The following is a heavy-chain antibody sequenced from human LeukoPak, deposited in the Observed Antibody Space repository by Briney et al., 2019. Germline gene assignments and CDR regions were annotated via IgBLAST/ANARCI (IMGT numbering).Heavy chain of an antibody. CDR3: ARYGDGYKLDY. CDR1: GGSISGYY. J-gene: IGHJ4*02. D-gene: IGHD5-24*01. V-gene: IGHV4-59*01. CDR2: IYYSGST. Sequence: SETLSLTCTVSGGSISGYYWSWIRQPPGKGLEWIGYIYYSGSTNYNPSLGSRVTISGDTSKNQVSLKLSSVTAADTAVYYCARYGDGYKLDYWGQGSLVTVSS.